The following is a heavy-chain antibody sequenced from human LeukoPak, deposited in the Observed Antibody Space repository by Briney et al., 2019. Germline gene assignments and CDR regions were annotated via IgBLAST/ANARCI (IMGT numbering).Heavy chain of an antibody. V-gene: IGHV4-59*08. CDR2: IYYSGST. CDR1: GGSISSYY. J-gene: IGHJ4*02. CDR3: ASLYSYGSLDY. Sequence: PSETLSLTFTVSGGSISSYYWSWIRQPPGKGLEWIGYIYYSGSTNYNPSLKSRVTISVDTSKNQLSLKLSSVTAADTAVYYCASLYSYGSLDYWGQGTLVTVSS. D-gene: IGHD5-18*01.